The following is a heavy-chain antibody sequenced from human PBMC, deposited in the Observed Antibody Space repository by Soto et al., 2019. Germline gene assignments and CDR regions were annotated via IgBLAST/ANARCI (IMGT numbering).Heavy chain of an antibody. D-gene: IGHD5-18*01. Sequence: GGSLRLSCAASGFTFSSYGMHWVRQAPGKGLEWVAVISYDGSNKYYADSVKGRFTISRDNSKNTLYLQMNSLRAEDTAVYYCAKGPGSYGNYYFDYWGQGTLVTVSS. CDR2: ISYDGSNK. CDR1: GFTFSSYG. V-gene: IGHV3-30*18. J-gene: IGHJ4*02. CDR3: AKGPGSYGNYYFDY.